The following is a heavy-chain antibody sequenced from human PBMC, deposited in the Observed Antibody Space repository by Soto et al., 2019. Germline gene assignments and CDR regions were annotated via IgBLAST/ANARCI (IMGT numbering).Heavy chain of an antibody. CDR2: IYYSGST. CDR3: ARDSGILWFGEYGMDV. D-gene: IGHD3-10*01. CDR1: GGSISSGGYY. Sequence: QVQLQESGPGLVKPSQTLSLTCTVSGGSISSGGYYWSWIRQHPGKGLEWIGYIYYSGSTYYNPSLKGRVTISVDTSKNQFSLKLSSVTAADTAVYYCARDSGILWFGEYGMDVWGQGTTVTVSS. V-gene: IGHV4-31*03. J-gene: IGHJ6*02.